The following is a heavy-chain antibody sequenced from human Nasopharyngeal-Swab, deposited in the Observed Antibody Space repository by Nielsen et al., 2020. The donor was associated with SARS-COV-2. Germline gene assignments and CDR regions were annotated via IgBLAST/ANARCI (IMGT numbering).Heavy chain of an antibody. Sequence: WIRQPPGKGLEWIGSIYYSGSTYYNPSLKSRVTISVDTSKNQFSLKLSSVTAADMAVYYCARPNTPEDIVVVPAAIAFDIWGQGTMVTVSS. CDR2: IYYSGST. D-gene: IGHD2-2*01. V-gene: IGHV4-39*01. CDR3: ARPNTPEDIVVVPAAIAFDI. J-gene: IGHJ3*02.